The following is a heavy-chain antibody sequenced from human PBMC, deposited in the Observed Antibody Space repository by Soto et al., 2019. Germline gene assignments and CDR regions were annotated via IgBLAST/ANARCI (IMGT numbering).Heavy chain of an antibody. J-gene: IGHJ4*02. CDR2: INHSGST. CDR3: ARDYPKEYYFDY. V-gene: IGHV4-34*01. Sequence: SETLSLTCAVYGGSFSGYYWSWIRQPPGKGLEWIGEINHSGSTNYNPSHKSRVTISVDTSKNQFSLKLSSVTAADTAVYYCARDYPKEYYFDYWGQGTLVTVSS. CDR1: GGSFSGYY. D-gene: IGHD3-10*01.